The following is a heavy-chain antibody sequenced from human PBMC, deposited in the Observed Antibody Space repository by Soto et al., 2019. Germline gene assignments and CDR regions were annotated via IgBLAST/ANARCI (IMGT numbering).Heavy chain of an antibody. Sequence: ASVNVSCKASGYTFTSYDINWVRQATGQGLEWMGLMNPNSGNTGYAQKFQGRVTMTRNTSISTAYMELSSLRSEDTAVYSCARGAGVYYYYYGMDVWGQGTTVTVSS. CDR3: ARGAGVYYYYYGMDV. CDR2: MNPNSGNT. V-gene: IGHV1-8*01. J-gene: IGHJ6*02. CDR1: GYTFTSYD.